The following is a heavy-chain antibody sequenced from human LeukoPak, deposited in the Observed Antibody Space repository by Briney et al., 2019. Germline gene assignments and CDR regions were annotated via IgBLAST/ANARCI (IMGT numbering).Heavy chain of an antibody. CDR2: IDYSGST. CDR1: YF. D-gene: IGHD3-3*01. Sequence: YFXSWXXXXXGKGLXWIGYIDYSGSTYYNPSLKSRGSISVDTSKNQFSLNLRSVTAADTAVYYCARDGGPTRFDYWGQGTLVTVSS. V-gene: IGHV4-31*02. CDR3: ARDGGPTRFDY. J-gene: IGHJ4*02.